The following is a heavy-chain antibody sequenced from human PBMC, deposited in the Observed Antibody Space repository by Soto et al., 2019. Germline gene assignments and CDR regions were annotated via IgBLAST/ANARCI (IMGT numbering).Heavy chain of an antibody. Sequence: PSETLSLTCTVSGGSINNYYWSWIRQTPGKGLEWIANIYHSGRSNYNPSLKSRVIISVDTPNNQFSLTLTSVTAADTAVYYCAKGGLNGRGDWFDAWGQGTLFTVSS. J-gene: IGHJ5*02. V-gene: IGHV4-59*01. D-gene: IGHD3-10*01. CDR3: AKGGLNGRGDWFDA. CDR2: IYHSGRS. CDR1: GGSINNYY.